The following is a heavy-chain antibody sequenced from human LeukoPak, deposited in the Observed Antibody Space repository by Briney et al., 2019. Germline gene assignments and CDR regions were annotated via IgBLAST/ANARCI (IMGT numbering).Heavy chain of an antibody. V-gene: IGHV4-4*02. CDR2: IYHSGST. Sequence: SGTLSLTCAVSRGSISSNNWWSWVRQPPGKRLEWIAEIYHSGSTNYNPSLKSRVTISVDKSKNQFSLKLSSVTAVDTAMYYCARDSYYFGSGSDNTPYNWFDPWGQGTLVTVSS. D-gene: IGHD3-10*01. CDR1: RGSISSNNW. J-gene: IGHJ5*02. CDR3: ARDSYYFGSGSDNTPYNWFDP.